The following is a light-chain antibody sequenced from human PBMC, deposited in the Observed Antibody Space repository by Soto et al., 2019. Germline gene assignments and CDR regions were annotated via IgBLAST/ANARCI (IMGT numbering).Light chain of an antibody. Sequence: QSALTQPASVSGSPGQSITISCIGTSSDVGGYNYVSWYQHHPGKAPKLMIYDVNNRPSGVSNRFSGSKSGNTASLTISGLPSEDEADYYCSSYLSATLYVFGTGTKLTVL. CDR2: DVN. CDR3: SSYLSATLYV. CDR1: SSDVGGYNY. V-gene: IGLV2-14*03. J-gene: IGLJ1*01.